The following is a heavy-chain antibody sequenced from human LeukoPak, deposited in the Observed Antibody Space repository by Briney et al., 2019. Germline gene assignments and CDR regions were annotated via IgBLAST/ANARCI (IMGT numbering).Heavy chain of an antibody. CDR3: AKSGYRYCSSTSCFPYYYYMDV. CDR2: IGTSSSTI. D-gene: IGHD2-2*01. CDR1: GFTFSNYN. Sequence: HAGGSLRLSCAASGFTFSNYNMNWVRQAPGKGLEWVSYIGTSSSTIYYADSVKGRFTISRDNAKNSLYLQMNSLRAEDTAVYYCAKSGYRYCSSTSCFPYYYYMDVWGKGTTVTISS. V-gene: IGHV3-48*01. J-gene: IGHJ6*03.